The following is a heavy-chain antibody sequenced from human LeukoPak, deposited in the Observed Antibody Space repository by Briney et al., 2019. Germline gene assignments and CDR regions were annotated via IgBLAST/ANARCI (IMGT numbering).Heavy chain of an antibody. CDR2: ISSSGSTI. V-gene: IGHV3-11*01. D-gene: IGHD3-9*01. Sequence: GGSLRLSCAASGFTFSDYYMSWIRQAPGKGLEWVSYISSSGSTIYYADSVKGRFTISRDNAKNSLYLQMNSLRAEDTAVYYCAKGYDILTGYFDYFDYWGQGTLVTVSS. CDR1: GFTFSDYY. CDR3: AKGYDILTGYFDYFDY. J-gene: IGHJ4*02.